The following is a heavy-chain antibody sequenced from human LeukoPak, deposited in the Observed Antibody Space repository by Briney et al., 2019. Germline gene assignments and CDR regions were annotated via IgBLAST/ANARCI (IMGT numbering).Heavy chain of an antibody. CDR1: GYTFTSYY. CDR2: INPSGGST. D-gene: IGHD1-26*01. V-gene: IGHV1-46*01. CDR3: ATAPHSGSYQLLYYGMDV. Sequence: ASVKVSCKASGYTFTSYYMHWVRQAPGQGLEWMGIINPSGGSTSYAQKFQGRVTMTEDTSTDTAYMELSSLRSEDTAVYYCATAPHSGSYQLLYYGMDVWGQGTTVTVSS. J-gene: IGHJ6*02.